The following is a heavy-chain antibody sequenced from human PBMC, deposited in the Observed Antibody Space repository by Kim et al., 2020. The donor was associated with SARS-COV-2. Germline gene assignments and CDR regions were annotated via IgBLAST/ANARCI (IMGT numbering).Heavy chain of an antibody. CDR2: TRTKAYSYTT. CDR3: SRSRPYFGEDH. Sequence: GGSLRLSCVASGFTFSDYYMDWVRQAPGKGLEWVGRTRTKAYSYTTEYAASVKGRFTISRDDSKKSLYLQMNSLKTEDTAVYYCSRSRPYFGEDHWGPGTLVTVSS. V-gene: IGHV3-72*01. D-gene: IGHD3-10*01. CDR1: GFTFSDYY. J-gene: IGHJ4*02.